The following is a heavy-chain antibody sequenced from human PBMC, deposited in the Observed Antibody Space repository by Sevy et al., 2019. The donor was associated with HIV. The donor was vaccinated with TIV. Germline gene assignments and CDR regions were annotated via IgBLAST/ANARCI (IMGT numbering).Heavy chain of an antibody. D-gene: IGHD1-7*01. V-gene: IGHV4-59*01. Sequence: TEILSLTCTVSGGSISSYYWSWIRQPPGKGLERIGYIYYSGSTNYNPSLKSRVTIPVDTSKNQFSLKLSSVTAADTAVYYCARFGAPYITGTNPDWFDPWGQGTLVTVSS. J-gene: IGHJ5*02. CDR1: GGSISSYY. CDR3: ARFGAPYITGTNPDWFDP. CDR2: IYYSGST.